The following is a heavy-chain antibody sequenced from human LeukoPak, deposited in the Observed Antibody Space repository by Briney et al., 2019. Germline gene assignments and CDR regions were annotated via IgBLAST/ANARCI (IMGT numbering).Heavy chain of an antibody. Sequence: GGSLRLSCAASGFTFSSYTMNWVRQAPGKGLEWVSSITSNTRYIFYADSVKGRFTISRDNAKKSLYLQMNSLRAEDTAVYYCAKDQGFGDWGQGTLVTVSS. CDR1: GFTFSSYT. CDR3: AKDQGFGD. D-gene: IGHD3-10*01. CDR2: ITSNTRYI. V-gene: IGHV3-21*01. J-gene: IGHJ4*02.